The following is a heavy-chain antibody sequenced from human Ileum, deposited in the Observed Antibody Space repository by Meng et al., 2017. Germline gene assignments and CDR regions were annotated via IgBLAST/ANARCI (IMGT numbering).Heavy chain of an antibody. J-gene: IGHJ4*02. V-gene: IGHV4-34*01. CDR1: GGAFNDYF. CDR2: IHHSGRT. D-gene: IGHD1-26*01. CDR3: VRGPARETHDFDY. Sequence: QGQPNPWGAGLLKPSKTLSLTCAVCGGAFNDYFWSWARQSPGKGLEWIGQIHHSGRTNYKSSLERRVTISVDTSKSQFSLKLTSVTAADTAMYYCVRGPARETHDFDYWGQGALVTVSS.